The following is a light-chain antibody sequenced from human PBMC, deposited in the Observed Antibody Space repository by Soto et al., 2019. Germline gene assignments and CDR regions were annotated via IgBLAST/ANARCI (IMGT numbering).Light chain of an antibody. Sequence: EIVLTQSPGTLSVSPGERATLSCWASETVATNLAWYQQKPGQAPRLLISGASTRAAGISDRFRGSGSGTEFTLTISSLRSEDSAIYYCQQYFEWPPMTFGQGTTGDIK. CDR1: ETVATN. J-gene: IGKJ1*01. CDR3: QQYFEWPPMT. V-gene: IGKV3-15*01. CDR2: GAS.